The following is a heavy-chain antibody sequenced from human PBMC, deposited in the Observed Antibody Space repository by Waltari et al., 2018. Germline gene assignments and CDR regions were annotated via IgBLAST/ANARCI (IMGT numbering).Heavy chain of an antibody. J-gene: IGHJ3*02. CDR1: GYRFTSYW. V-gene: IGHV5-51*01. D-gene: IGHD5-12*01. CDR2: IYPGDSEP. Sequence: EVQLVQSGAEVKKPGESLKISCKGSGYRFTSYWIAWVRQMPGKGLEWMGIIYPGDSEPRYSPSFQGQVTISADKSIRTAYLQWSSLKASDTAMYYCARPLTNGYNSAFDIWGQGTMVTVSS. CDR3: ARPLTNGYNSAFDI.